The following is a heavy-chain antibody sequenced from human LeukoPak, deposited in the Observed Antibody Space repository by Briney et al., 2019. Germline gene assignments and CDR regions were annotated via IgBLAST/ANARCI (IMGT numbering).Heavy chain of an antibody. CDR3: ARGGYYFAY. CDR2: YSGST. Sequence: ETLSLACTVSGGSISSQYWSGIRHPPGKGLEWIGYYSGSTNYNPSLKSRVTISVDTSKNQSSLKVNSVTAADTAVYYCARGGYYFAYWGQGTLVTVSS. D-gene: IGHD3-22*01. J-gene: IGHJ4*02. CDR1: GGSISSQY. V-gene: IGHV4-59*11.